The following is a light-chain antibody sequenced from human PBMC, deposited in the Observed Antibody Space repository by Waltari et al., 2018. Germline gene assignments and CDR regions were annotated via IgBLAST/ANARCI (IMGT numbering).Light chain of an antibody. J-gene: IGLJ2*01. Sequence: QSALTQPASVSGSPGQSITISCTGTSNDVGGYNYVSWYQQHPGKAPKLMIYDVSKRPSGVSNRFSGSKSGNTASLTISGLQAEDEADYYCCSYAGSSTYVVFGGGTKLTVL. CDR1: SNDVGGYNY. V-gene: IGLV2-23*02. CDR2: DVS. CDR3: CSYAGSSTYVV.